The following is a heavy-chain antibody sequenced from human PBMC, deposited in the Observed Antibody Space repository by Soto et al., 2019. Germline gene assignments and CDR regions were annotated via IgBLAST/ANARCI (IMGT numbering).Heavy chain of an antibody. Sequence: PSETVSLTCTVSGGSISSYYWSWIRQPPGKGLEWIGYIYYSGSTNYNPSLKSRVTISVDTSKNQFSLKLSSVTAADTAVYYCARVVGATTGRYFDYWGQVTLVTVSS. D-gene: IGHD1-26*01. CDR3: ARVVGATTGRYFDY. V-gene: IGHV4-59*01. CDR2: IYYSGST. CDR1: GGSISSYY. J-gene: IGHJ4*02.